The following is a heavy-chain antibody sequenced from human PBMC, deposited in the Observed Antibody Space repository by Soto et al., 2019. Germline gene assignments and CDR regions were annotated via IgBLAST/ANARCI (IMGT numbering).Heavy chain of an antibody. J-gene: IGHJ5*02. V-gene: IGHV3-33*01. Sequence: QVQLVESGGGVVQPGRSLRLSCAASGFTFSSYGMHWVRQAPGKGLEWVAVIWYDGSNKYYADSVKGRFTISRDNSKNTLYLQMNSLRAEDTAVYYCARDAAAGTVSNWFDPWGQGTLVTVSS. CDR2: IWYDGSNK. D-gene: IGHD6-13*01. CDR1: GFTFSSYG. CDR3: ARDAAAGTVSNWFDP.